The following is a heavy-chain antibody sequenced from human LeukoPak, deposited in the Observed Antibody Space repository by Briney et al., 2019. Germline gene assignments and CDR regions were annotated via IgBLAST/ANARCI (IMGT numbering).Heavy chain of an antibody. D-gene: IGHD2-2*01. CDR1: GFTFSSYG. J-gene: IGHJ4*02. CDR3: ARTRPPPAAMYYFDY. V-gene: IGHV3-33*01. Sequence: PGRSLRLSCAASGFTFSSYGMHWVRQAPGKGLEWVAVIWYDGSNKYYADSVKGRFTISRDNSKNTLYLQMNSLRAEDTAVYYCARTRPPPAAMYYFDYWGQGTLVTVSS. CDR2: IWYDGSNK.